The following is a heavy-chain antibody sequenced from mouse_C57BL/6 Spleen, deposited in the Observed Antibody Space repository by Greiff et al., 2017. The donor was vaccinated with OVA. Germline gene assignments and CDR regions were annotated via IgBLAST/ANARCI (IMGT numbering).Heavy chain of an antibody. V-gene: IGHV1-18*01. CDR2: INPNNGGT. Sequence: VQLQQSGPELVKPGASVKIPCKASGYTFTDYNMDWVKQSHGKSLEWIGDINPNNGGTIYNQKFKGKATLTVDKSSSTAYMELRSLTSEDTAVYYCARTYYGSSYGYFDVRGTGTTVTVSS. CDR1: GYTFTDYN. J-gene: IGHJ1*03. CDR3: ARTYYGSSYGYFDV. D-gene: IGHD1-1*01.